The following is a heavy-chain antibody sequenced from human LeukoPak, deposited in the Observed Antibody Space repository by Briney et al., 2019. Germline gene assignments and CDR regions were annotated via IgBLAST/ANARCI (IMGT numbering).Heavy chain of an antibody. J-gene: IGHJ4*02. CDR3: ETDDLCSSGRCYSTY. CDR1: GFTFSTYW. CDR2: INEDGRAK. Sequence: GGSLRLSCAASGFTFSTYWMTWARQAPGKGLEWVANINEDGRAKYYVDSVKGRFTISRDNAKTSVFLQMSSLRAEDAAVYYWETDDLCSSGRCYSTYWGQGTLVTVSS. V-gene: IGHV3-7*01. D-gene: IGHD2-15*01.